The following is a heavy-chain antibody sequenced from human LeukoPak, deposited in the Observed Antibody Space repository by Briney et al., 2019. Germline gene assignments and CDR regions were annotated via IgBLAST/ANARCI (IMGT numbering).Heavy chain of an antibody. V-gene: IGHV4-34*01. J-gene: IGHJ4*02. CDR3: ARYSSGYYYYFDY. CDR2: INHSGST. D-gene: IGHD3-22*01. Sequence: PPETLSLTCAVYGGSFSGYYWSWIRQPPGKGLEWIGEINHSGSTNYNPSLKSRVTISVDTSKNQFSLKLSSVTAADTAVYYCARYSSGYYYYFDYWGQGTLVTVSS. CDR1: GGSFSGYY.